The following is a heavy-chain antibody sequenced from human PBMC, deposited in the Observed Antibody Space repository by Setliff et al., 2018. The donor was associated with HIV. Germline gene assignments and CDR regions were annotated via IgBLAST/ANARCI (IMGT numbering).Heavy chain of an antibody. V-gene: IGHV3-15*01. CDR1: GFTFSNAW. CDR2: VKSKADGGTI. J-gene: IGHJ4*02. CDR3: VTGSQLPMDY. Sequence: GSLRLSCAASGFTFSNAWMIWVRQAPGKGLEWVGRVKSKADGGTIDYAAPVKGRFTISRDDSKNTLYLQMNSLTTDDTAVYFCVTGSQLPMDYWGQGTLVTVS. D-gene: IGHD1-26*01.